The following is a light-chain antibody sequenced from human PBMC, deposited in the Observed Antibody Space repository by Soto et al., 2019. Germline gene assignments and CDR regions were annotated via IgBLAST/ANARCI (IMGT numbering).Light chain of an antibody. J-gene: IGLJ2*01. CDR1: SSNIGAGYD. Sequence: QSVLTQPPSVSGAPGQRVTISCTGSSSNIGAGYDVHWYQQLPERAAKLLIYGNTNRPSGVPDRFSGSKSGTSASLAITGLQAEDEADYYCLSFDSSLSVVFGGGTKVTVL. V-gene: IGLV1-40*01. CDR2: GNT. CDR3: LSFDSSLSVV.